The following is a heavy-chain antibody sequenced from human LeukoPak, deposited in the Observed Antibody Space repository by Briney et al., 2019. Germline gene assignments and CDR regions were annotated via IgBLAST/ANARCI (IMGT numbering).Heavy chain of an antibody. CDR3: AKVNGRTIAVAVVVWFDP. J-gene: IGHJ5*02. V-gene: IGHV3-23*01. CDR2: ISGSGGST. CDR1: GFTFSSYA. D-gene: IGHD6-19*01. Sequence: PGGSLRLSCAASGFTFSSYAMSWVRQAPGKGLEWVSAISGSGGSTYYADSVKGRFTISRDNSKNTLYLQMNSLRAEDTAVYYCAKVNGRTIAVAVVVWFDPWGQGTLVTVSS.